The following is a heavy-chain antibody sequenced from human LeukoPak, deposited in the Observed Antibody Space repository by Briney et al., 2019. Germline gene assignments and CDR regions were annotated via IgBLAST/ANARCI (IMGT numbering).Heavy chain of an antibody. V-gene: IGHV3-23*01. CDR1: GFAFSNYA. CDR2: IRGTVDNT. D-gene: IGHD3-9*01. CDR3: AKASTRDTGYYFDS. Sequence: GGSLRLSCAASGFAFSNYAMGWVRRAPGKGLEWVSSIRGTVDNTHYADAVKGRFTISRDISKNTLYLQMNSLRAEDTARYYCAKASTRDTGYYFDSWGQGTLVTVSS. J-gene: IGHJ4*02.